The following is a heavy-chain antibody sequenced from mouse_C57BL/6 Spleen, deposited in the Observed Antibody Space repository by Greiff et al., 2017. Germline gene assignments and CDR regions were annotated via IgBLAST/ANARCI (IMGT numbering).Heavy chain of an antibody. Sequence: EVMLVESGPGLAKPSQTLSLTCSVTGYSITRDYWNWIRKFPGNKLEYMGYISYSGSTYYNPSLTSRISITRDTSNTQYYLQLNSVTTEDTATYYCARWGTTVVPYWYFDVWGTGTTVTVSS. D-gene: IGHD1-1*01. CDR1: GYSITRDY. J-gene: IGHJ1*03. CDR2: ISYSGST. V-gene: IGHV3-8*01. CDR3: ARWGTTVVPYWYFDV.